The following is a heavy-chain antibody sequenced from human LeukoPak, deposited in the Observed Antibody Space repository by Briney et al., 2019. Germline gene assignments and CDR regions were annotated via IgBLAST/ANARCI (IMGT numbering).Heavy chain of an antibody. V-gene: IGHV4-34*01. CDR3: ARTSSSGWYYFDY. CDR1: GGSFSGYY. CDR2: INHSGST. D-gene: IGHD6-19*01. J-gene: IGHJ4*02. Sequence: SETLSLTCAVYGGSFSGYYWSWIRQPPGKGLEWIGEINHSGSTNYNPSLKSRVTISVDTSKNQFSLKLSSVTAADTAVYHCARTSSSGWYYFDYWGQGALVTVSS.